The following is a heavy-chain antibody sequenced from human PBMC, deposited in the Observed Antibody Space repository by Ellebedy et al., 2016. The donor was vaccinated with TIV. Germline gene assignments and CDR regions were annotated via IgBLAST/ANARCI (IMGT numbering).Heavy chain of an antibody. J-gene: IGHJ6*02. CDR3: AREGWFGEFLYTYYYGMDV. D-gene: IGHD3-10*01. V-gene: IGHV3-30-3*01. CDR2: ISYDGSNK. Sequence: GESLKISCAASGFTFSSYAMHWVRRAPGKGLEWVAVISYDGSNKYYADSVKGRFTISRDNSKNTLYLQMNSLRAEDTAVYYCAREGWFGEFLYTYYYGMDVWGQGTTVTVSS. CDR1: GFTFSSYA.